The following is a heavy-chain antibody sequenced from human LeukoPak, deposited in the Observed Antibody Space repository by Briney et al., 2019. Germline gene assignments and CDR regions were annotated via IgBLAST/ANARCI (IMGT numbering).Heavy chain of an antibody. J-gene: IGHJ5*02. CDR1: GGTFSNYA. Sequence: GASVKVSCKASGGTFSNYAISWVRQAPGQGLEWMGWINPNSGGTNYAQKFQGRVTMTRDTSISTAYMELSRLRSDDTAVYYCARDWARKYYYDSSGSNWFDPWGQGTLVTVSS. V-gene: IGHV1-2*02. D-gene: IGHD3-22*01. CDR3: ARDWARKYYYDSSGSNWFDP. CDR2: INPNSGGT.